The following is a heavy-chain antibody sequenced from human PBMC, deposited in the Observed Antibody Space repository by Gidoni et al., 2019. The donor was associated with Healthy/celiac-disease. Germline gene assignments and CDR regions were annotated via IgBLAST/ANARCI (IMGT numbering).Heavy chain of an antibody. V-gene: IGHV3-30-3*01. J-gene: IGHJ3*02. D-gene: IGHD3-22*01. CDR1: GFTFRSYA. CDR2: ISYDGSNK. Sequence: QVQLVESGGGVVQPGRSLRLSCAASGFTFRSYAMHWVRQAPGKGLEWVAVISYDGSNKYYADSVKGRFTISRDNSKNTLYLQMNSLRAEDTAVYYCARDRVGGVVVTTGAFDIWGQGTMVTVSS. CDR3: ARDRVGGVVVTTGAFDI.